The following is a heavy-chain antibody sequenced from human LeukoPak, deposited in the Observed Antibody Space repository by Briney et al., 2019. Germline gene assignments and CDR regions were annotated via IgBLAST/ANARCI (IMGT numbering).Heavy chain of an antibody. Sequence: SETLSLTCIVSGGSISSYYWSWIRQPPGKGLEWIGYIYYSGSTNYNPSLKSRVTISVDTSKNQFSLKLSSLTAADEGVYYCARGLMMAVAGRGEFHYWGQGTLVTVSS. CDR3: ARGLMMAVAGRGEFHY. V-gene: IGHV4-59*01. J-gene: IGHJ4*02. CDR2: IYYSGST. CDR1: GGSISSYY. D-gene: IGHD6-13*01.